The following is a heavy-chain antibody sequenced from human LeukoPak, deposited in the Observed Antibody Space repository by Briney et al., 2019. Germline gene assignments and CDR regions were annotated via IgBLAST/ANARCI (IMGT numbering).Heavy chain of an antibody. CDR2: ISGDGGST. CDR3: ARGYSGSYRVDY. CDR1: GFTFSSYW. J-gene: IGHJ4*02. Sequence: GGSLRLSCAASGFTFSSYWMRWVRQAPGKGLGWVSRISGDGGSTTYADSVKGRFTISRDNAKNTLFLQMNSPRAEHTAVYYCARGYSGSYRVDYWGQGTLVTVSS. D-gene: IGHD1-26*01. V-gene: IGHV3-74*01.